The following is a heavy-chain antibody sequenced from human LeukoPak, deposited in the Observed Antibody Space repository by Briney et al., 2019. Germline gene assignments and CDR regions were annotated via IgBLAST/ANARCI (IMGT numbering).Heavy chain of an antibody. D-gene: IGHD4-11*01. CDR3: ARDRDYSNTERGFDY. Sequence: ASLKVSCKTSGYTFTDYYIHWVRHAPGQGLEWMGWINPNSGETNSAQKFQGRVTMTGDTSISTAYMELRRVTSDDAAVYYCARDRDYSNTERGFDYWGQGTLVTVSS. CDR2: INPNSGET. J-gene: IGHJ4*02. CDR1: GYTFTDYY. V-gene: IGHV1-2*02.